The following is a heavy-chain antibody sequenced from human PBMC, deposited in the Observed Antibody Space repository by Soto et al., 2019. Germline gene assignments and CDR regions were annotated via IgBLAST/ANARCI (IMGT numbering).Heavy chain of an antibody. CDR1: GGAISTYY. D-gene: IGHD3-16*01. Sequence: SETLSLTCTVSGGAISTYYWTWIRQPAGKGLEWIGRIYSSGSTKYNPSLQSRVTMSLDTSNNQFSLRLTSVTAADTAVYYCARGRRFSDWSDPWGQGTLV. V-gene: IGHV4-4*07. J-gene: IGHJ5*02. CDR3: ARGRRFSDWSDP. CDR2: IYSSGST.